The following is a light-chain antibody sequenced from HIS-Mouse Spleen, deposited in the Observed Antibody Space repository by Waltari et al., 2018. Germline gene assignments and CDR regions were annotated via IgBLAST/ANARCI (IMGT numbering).Light chain of an antibody. CDR3: YSTDSSGNHRV. V-gene: IGLV3-10*01. Sequence: SYELTQPPSVSVSPGQTARITCSGDALPTQYAYWYQQKPGQAPALVIYKDSERPSGIPERFSGSSSGTMATLTISGAQVEDEADDYCYSTDSSGNHRVFGGGTKLTVL. J-gene: IGLJ2*01. CDR2: KDS. CDR1: ALPTQY.